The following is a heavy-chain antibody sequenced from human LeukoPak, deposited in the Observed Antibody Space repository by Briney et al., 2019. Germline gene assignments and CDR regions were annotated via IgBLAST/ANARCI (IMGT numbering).Heavy chain of an antibody. V-gene: IGHV1-2*02. J-gene: IGHJ5*02. D-gene: IGHD2-2*01. CDR3: TSGARVGNWFDP. CDR1: GYTFTDYY. Sequence: GASVKGSCRASGYTFTDYYIHWVRQAPGQGLEWMGWINPDNGGTNYAQKFQGRVTMTRDTSIRTVYMDLKTTSSDDTAVLYYTSGARVGNWFDPWGQGTQVTVSS. CDR2: INPDNGGT.